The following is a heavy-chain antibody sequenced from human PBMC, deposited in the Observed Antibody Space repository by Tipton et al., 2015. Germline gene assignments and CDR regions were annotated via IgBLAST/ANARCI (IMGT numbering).Heavy chain of an antibody. CDR2: IWYDGSNK. CDR1: GFAFSNYG. CDR3: ARDQGIAAAGYYYYYGMDV. V-gene: IGHV3-33*01. Sequence: SLRLSCAASGFAFSNYGMHWVRQAPGKGLEWVAVIWYDGSNKYYADSVKGRFTISRDNSKNTLYLQMNSLRAEDTAVYYCARDQGIAAAGYYYYYGMDVWGQGTTVTVSS. J-gene: IGHJ6*02. D-gene: IGHD6-13*01.